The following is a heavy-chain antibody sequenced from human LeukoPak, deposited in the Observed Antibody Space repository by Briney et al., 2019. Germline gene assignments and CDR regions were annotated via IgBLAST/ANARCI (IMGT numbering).Heavy chain of an antibody. Sequence: GGSLRLSCAASGFTFSSYEMNWVRQAPGKGLEWVSYISSSGSTIYYADSVKGRFTISRDNAKNSLYLQMNSLRAEDTAVYYCARDLVAGPGDYSGQGTLVTVSS. J-gene: IGHJ4*02. CDR2: ISSSGSTI. V-gene: IGHV3-48*03. CDR3: ARDLVAGPGDY. CDR1: GFTFSSYE. D-gene: IGHD6-19*01.